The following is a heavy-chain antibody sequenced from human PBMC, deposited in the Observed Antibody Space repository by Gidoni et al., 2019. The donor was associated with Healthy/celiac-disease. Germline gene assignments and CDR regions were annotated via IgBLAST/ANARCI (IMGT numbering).Heavy chain of an antibody. CDR1: GGSIRSGDYY. D-gene: IGHD3-22*01. CDR3: ARGPRYAYYYDSKFDY. J-gene: IGHJ4*02. Sequence: QVQLQESGPGLVKPSQTLSLTCTVSGGSIRSGDYYWSWIRQPPGKGLEWIGYIYYSGSTYYNPSLKSRVTISVDTSKNQFSLKLSSVTAADTAVYYCARGPRYAYYYDSKFDYWGQGTLVTVSS. CDR2: IYYSGST. V-gene: IGHV4-30-4*01.